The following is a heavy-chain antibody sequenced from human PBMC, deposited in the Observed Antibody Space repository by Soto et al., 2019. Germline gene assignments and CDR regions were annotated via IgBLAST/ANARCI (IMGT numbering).Heavy chain of an antibody. Sequence: SETLSLTCTVSGGSISSYYWSWIRQPPGKGLEWIGYIYYSGSTNYNPSLKSRVTISVDTSKNQFSLKLSSVTAADTAVYYCARQSPNYDILTGYYPTPHFDYWGQGTLVTSPQ. V-gene: IGHV4-59*08. J-gene: IGHJ4*02. D-gene: IGHD3-9*01. CDR3: ARQSPNYDILTGYYPTPHFDY. CDR1: GGSISSYY. CDR2: IYYSGST.